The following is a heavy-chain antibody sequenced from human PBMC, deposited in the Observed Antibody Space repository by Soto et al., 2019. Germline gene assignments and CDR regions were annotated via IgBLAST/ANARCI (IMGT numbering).Heavy chain of an antibody. CDR1: GGTFSSYA. CDR3: TKDRGRRYNDGRGYYYSAY. J-gene: IGHJ4*02. D-gene: IGHD3-22*01. Sequence: QVHLVQCWGEVKKPGSSVKVSCKACGGTFSSYAISWVRQAPGQGLEWMGGFIPIFGTTNYAQKFQGRVTITADESTITAYMELSSLRSEDTAVYYCTKDRGRRYNDGRGYYYSAYWGQGTLVTVSS. CDR2: FIPIFGTT. V-gene: IGHV1-69*01.